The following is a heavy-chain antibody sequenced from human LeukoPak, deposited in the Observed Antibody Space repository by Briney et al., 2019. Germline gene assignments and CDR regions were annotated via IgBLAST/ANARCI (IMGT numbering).Heavy chain of an antibody. Sequence: PSETLSLTCTVSGGSISSGSYYWSWIRQPAGKGLEWIGRIYTSGSTNYNPSLKSRVTISVDTSKNQFSLKLSSVTAADTAVYYCARVPYYYDSSGYYSAFDIWGQGTMVTVSS. CDR1: GGSISSGSYY. D-gene: IGHD3-22*01. CDR3: ARVPYYYDSSGYYSAFDI. J-gene: IGHJ3*02. CDR2: IYTSGST. V-gene: IGHV4-61*02.